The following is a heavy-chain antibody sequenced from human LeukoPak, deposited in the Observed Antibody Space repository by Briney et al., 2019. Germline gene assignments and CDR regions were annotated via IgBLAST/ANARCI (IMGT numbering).Heavy chain of an antibody. V-gene: IGHV5-51*01. CDR3: ARQGAGYGYFF. CDR1: GYSFTSYW. CDR2: ILPSDSDT. Sequence: GESLKISCQGSGYSFTSYWIAWVRQMPGKGLEWMGIILPSDSDTKNSPSFQGKVTISADKSINTAYLQWSSLKASDTAMYYCARQGAGYGYFFWGQGTPVTVSS. D-gene: IGHD5-18*01. J-gene: IGHJ4*02.